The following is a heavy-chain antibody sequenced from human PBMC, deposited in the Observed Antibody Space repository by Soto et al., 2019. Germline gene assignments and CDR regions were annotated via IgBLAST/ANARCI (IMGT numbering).Heavy chain of an antibody. Sequence: SETLSLTCAVSGGSISSSNWWSWVRQPPGKGLEWIGEIYHSGSTNYNPSLKSRVTISVDKSKNQFSLQLSSVTAADTAVYYCARVSSSWNNWFDPWGQGTLVTVSS. CDR1: GGSISSSNW. V-gene: IGHV4-4*02. D-gene: IGHD6-13*01. CDR2: IYHSGST. CDR3: ARVSSSWNNWFDP. J-gene: IGHJ5*02.